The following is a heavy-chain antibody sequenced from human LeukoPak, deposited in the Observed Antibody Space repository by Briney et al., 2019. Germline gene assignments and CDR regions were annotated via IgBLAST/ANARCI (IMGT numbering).Heavy chain of an antibody. CDR2: IYYSGST. CDR1: GGSISSYY. Sequence: SETLSLTCTVSGGSISSYYWSWIRQPPGKGLEWIGYIYYSGSTNYNPYLKSRVTISVDTSKNQFSLKLSSVTAEDRAVYYCAIHSAGAAAAGFDYWGQGTLVTVSS. J-gene: IGHJ4*02. CDR3: AIHSAGAAAAGFDY. D-gene: IGHD6-13*01. V-gene: IGHV4-59*08.